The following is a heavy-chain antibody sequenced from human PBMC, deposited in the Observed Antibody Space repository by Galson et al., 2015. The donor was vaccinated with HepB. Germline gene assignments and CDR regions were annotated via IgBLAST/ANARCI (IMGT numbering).Heavy chain of an antibody. Sequence: SLRLSCAASGFTFSSYSMNWVRQAPGKGLEWVSYISSSSSTIYYADSVKGRFTISRDNAKNSLYLQMNSLRAEDTAVYYCARDNPYDYVWGSYRWVEGYGMDVWGQGTTVTVSS. CDR3: ARDNPYDYVWGSYRWVEGYGMDV. CDR2: ISSSSSTI. V-gene: IGHV3-48*01. D-gene: IGHD3-16*02. CDR1: GFTFSSYS. J-gene: IGHJ6*02.